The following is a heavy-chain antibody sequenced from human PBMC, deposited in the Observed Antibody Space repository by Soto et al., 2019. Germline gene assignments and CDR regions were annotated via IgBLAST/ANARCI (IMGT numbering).Heavy chain of an antibody. CDR2: LYYSGST. CDR3: ARTIEDSWNYDAFDI. CDR1: GGSISSSSYY. D-gene: IGHD1-7*01. V-gene: IGHV4-39*01. J-gene: IGHJ3*02. Sequence: ATLSLTCAVSGGSISSSSYYGGGIRQPPGKGLEWIGSLYYSGSTYYNPSLKSRVTISVDTSKNQFSLKLSSVTATDTAVYYCARTIEDSWNYDAFDIWGQGTIVTVSS.